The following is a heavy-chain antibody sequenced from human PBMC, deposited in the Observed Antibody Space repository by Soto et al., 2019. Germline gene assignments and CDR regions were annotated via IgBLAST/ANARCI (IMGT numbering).Heavy chain of an antibody. CDR3: ARGSYPSRDGYLCDY. CDR2: INAGNGNA. Sequence: GASVKVSCKASGYTFTSYAMHWVRQAPGQRLEWMGWINAGNGNAKYSQKFQGRVTITRDTSASTAYMELSSLRSEDTAVYYCARGSYPSRDGYLCDYWGQGTLVTVSS. J-gene: IGHJ4*02. D-gene: IGHD5-12*01. V-gene: IGHV1-3*01. CDR1: GYTFTSYA.